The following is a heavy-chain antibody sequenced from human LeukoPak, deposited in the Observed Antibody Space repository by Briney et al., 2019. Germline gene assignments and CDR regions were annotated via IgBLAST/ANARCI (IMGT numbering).Heavy chain of an antibody. CDR1: GYTFIGYY. D-gene: IGHD2-15*01. Sequence: ASVKVSCKASGYTFIGYYMHWVRQAPGQGLEWMGRINPNSGGTNYAQKFQGRVTMTRDTSISTAYMELSRLRSDDTAVYYCARYSELLACNDYWGQGTLVTVSS. CDR3: ARYSELLACNDY. V-gene: IGHV1-2*06. J-gene: IGHJ4*02. CDR2: INPNSGGT.